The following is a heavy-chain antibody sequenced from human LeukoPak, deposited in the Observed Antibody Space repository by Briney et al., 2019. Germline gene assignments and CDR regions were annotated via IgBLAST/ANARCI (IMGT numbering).Heavy chain of an antibody. CDR3: AKDRGKAVAGYNWFDP. V-gene: IGHV3-23*01. CDR1: GFTFSSYA. J-gene: IGHJ5*02. D-gene: IGHD6-19*01. Sequence: PGGSLRLSCAASGFTFSSYAMSWVRQAPGKGLEWVSAISGSGGSTYYADPVKGRFTISRDNSKNTLYLQMNSLRAEDTAVYYCAKDRGKAVAGYNWFDPWGQGTLVTVSS. CDR2: ISGSGGST.